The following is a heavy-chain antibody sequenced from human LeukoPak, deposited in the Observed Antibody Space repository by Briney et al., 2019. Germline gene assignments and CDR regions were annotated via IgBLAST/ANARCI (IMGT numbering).Heavy chain of an antibody. CDR2: INPSDGST. CDR3: ARSAYTYSSYFDY. J-gene: IGHJ4*02. Sequence: WASVNVSCKASGYTFTGYYMHWVRQAPGQGLEWMGIINPSDGSTSYPQRFQGRVTMTRDTSTSTVYMELSSLISEDSALYYCARSAYTYSSYFDYWGQGTLVTVSS. D-gene: IGHD5-18*01. CDR1: GYTFTGYY. V-gene: IGHV1-46*01.